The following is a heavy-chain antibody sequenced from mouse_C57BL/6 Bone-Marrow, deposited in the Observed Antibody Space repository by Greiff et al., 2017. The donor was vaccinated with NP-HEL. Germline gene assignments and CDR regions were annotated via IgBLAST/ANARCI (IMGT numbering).Heavy chain of an antibody. CDR3: ARGPIYYYGSNPEY. Sequence: VQLQQSGAELVKPGASVKISCKASGYAFSSYWMNWVKQRPGKGLEWIGQIYPGDGDTNYNGKFKGKATLTADKSSSTAYMQLSSLTSEDSAVYFCARGPIYYYGSNPEYWGQGTTLTVSS. D-gene: IGHD1-1*01. J-gene: IGHJ2*01. V-gene: IGHV1-80*01. CDR2: IYPGDGDT. CDR1: GYAFSSYW.